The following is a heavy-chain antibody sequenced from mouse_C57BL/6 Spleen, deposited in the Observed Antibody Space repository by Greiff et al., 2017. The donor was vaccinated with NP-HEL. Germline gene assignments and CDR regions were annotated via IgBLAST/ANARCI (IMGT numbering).Heavy chain of an antibody. Sequence: QVQLQQSGAELVKPGASVKISCKASGYAFSSYWMNWVKQRPGKGLEWIGQIYPGDGDTNYNGKFKGKATLTADKSSSTAYMQLSSLTSEDSAVYFCARSGDGYYLAWFAYWGKGTLVTVSA. CDR1: GYAFSSYW. V-gene: IGHV1-80*01. CDR3: ARSGDGYYLAWFAY. J-gene: IGHJ3*01. D-gene: IGHD2-3*01. CDR2: IYPGDGDT.